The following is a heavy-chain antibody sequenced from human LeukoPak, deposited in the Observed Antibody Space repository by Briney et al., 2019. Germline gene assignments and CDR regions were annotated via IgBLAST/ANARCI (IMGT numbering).Heavy chain of an antibody. V-gene: IGHV3-21*01. D-gene: IGHD3-10*01. CDR1: GFTFSNYS. J-gene: IGHJ4*02. CDR3: ARDSAAMVRGVMHFDY. CDR2: ISSSSSYI. Sequence: PGGSLRLSCAASGFTFSNYSMNWVRQAPGKGLEWVSSISSSSSYIYYADSVKGRFTISRDNAKNSLYLQMNSLRAEDTAVYYCARDSAAMVRGVMHFDYWGQGTLVTVSS.